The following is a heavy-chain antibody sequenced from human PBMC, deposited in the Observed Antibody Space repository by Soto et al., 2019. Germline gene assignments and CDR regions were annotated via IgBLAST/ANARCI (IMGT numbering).Heavy chain of an antibody. CDR3: ARYSPPKKSYDSNPGWFDP. V-gene: IGHV4-59*01. CDR1: GGSMNSYY. D-gene: IGHD2-15*01. Sequence: QVQLQESGPGLVRPSETLSLTCSVPGGSMNSYYWSWIRQPPGKGLEWRVYVYSRGTSKYNLSLDSRITMSLDTSRNQFSLSLNSVTAADTAVYFCARYSPPKKSYDSNPGWFDPWGQGTLVAVSS. J-gene: IGHJ5*02. CDR2: VYSRGTS.